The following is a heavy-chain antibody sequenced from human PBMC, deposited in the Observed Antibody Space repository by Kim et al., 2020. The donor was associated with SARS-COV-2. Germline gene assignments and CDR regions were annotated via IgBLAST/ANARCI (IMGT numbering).Heavy chain of an antibody. CDR1: GFTFSDYY. J-gene: IGHJ3*01. V-gene: IGHV3-11*01. CDR2: ISSSGSTI. D-gene: IGHD6-19*01. CDR3: ARVRQGGGWLGQNHDDALDV. Sequence: GGSLRLSCAASGFTFSDYYMSWIRQAPGKGLEWVSYISSSGSTIYYADSVKGRFTISRDNAKNSLYLQMNSLRAEDTAVYYCARVRQGGGWLGQNHDDALDVWGQGTMVTVSS.